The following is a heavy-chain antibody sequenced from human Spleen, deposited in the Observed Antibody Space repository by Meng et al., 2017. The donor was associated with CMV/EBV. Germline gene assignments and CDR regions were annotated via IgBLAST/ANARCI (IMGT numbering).Heavy chain of an antibody. V-gene: IGHV3-23*03. CDR1: GFSFRDFA. J-gene: IGHJ5*02. D-gene: IGHD5-24*01. CDR3: GKGSKWLEFDP. Sequence: LSFAASGFSFRDFALSWVLQAPGKGLEWVSVIYTGKGGRFYADSVRGRFTVSRDDSQSTVYLQMDSLRDADTARYFCGKGSKWLEFDPWGQGTLVTVSS. CDR2: IYTGKGGR.